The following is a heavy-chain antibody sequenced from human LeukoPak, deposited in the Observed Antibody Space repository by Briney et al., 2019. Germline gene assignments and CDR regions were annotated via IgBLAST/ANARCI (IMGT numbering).Heavy chain of an antibody. CDR3: ASRVEMATTRDY. J-gene: IGHJ4*02. CDR1: GGSFSGYY. V-gene: IGHV4-34*01. D-gene: IGHD5-24*01. Sequence: SETLSLTCAVYGGSFSGYYWSWIRQPPGKGLEWIGEINHSGSTNYNPSLKSRVTISVDTSKNQFSLKLSSVTAADTAVYYCASRVEMATTRDYWGQRTLVTVSS. CDR2: INHSGST.